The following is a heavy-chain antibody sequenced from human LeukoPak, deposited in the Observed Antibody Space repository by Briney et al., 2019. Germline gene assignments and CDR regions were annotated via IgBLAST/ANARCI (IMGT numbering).Heavy chain of an antibody. J-gene: IGHJ5*02. CDR2: MSPIFVTA. V-gene: IGHV1-69*13. D-gene: IGHD3-22*01. CDR1: GGTFSSDA. Sequence: GASVKVSCKASGGTFSSDAISWVREAPGQGVEWMGGMSPIFVTANYAQKFHRRVTITADESTSTAYMGPSSLRSEDTAVYYCASDTYYYDSSGSSIPWGQGTLVTVSS. CDR3: ASDTYYYDSSGSSIP.